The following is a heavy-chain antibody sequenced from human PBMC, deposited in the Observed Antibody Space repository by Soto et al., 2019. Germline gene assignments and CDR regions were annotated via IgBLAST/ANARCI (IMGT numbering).Heavy chain of an antibody. CDR1: GFTFSSYA. Sequence: EVQLLESGGGLVQPGGSLRLSCAASGFTFSSYAMSWVRQAPGKGLEWVSGISGSDGSTYYADSVKGRFTIPRDNSKNTLYLQMNSLRAEDTAVYYCAKDSSYPAAEPDYWGQGTLVTVSS. V-gene: IGHV3-23*01. CDR3: AKDSSYPAAEPDY. D-gene: IGHD2-2*01. CDR2: ISGSDGST. J-gene: IGHJ4*02.